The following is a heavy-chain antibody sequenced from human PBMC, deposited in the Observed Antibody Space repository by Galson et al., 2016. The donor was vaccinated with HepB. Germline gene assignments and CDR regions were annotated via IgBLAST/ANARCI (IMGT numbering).Heavy chain of an antibody. CDR2: IFPSDSET. Sequence: QSGAEVKKPGESLKISCKASGYTFTDYWIGWVRQMPGKGLEWIGIIFPSDSETRYSPSIQGQVTISADKSVSTAYLQWSSLKVSDTAMYYCARPPLVGAAEPVCFWGQGTLVTVSS. D-gene: IGHD2-15*01. CDR3: ARPPLVGAAEPVCF. V-gene: IGHV5-51*01. J-gene: IGHJ1*01. CDR1: GYTFTDYW.